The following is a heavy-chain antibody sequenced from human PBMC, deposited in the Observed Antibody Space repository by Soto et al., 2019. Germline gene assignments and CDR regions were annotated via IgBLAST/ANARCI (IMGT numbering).Heavy chain of an antibody. J-gene: IGHJ4*02. Sequence: LRLSCAASGFTFSSYAMSWVRQAPGKGLEWVSAISGSGGSTYYADSVKGRFTISRDNSKNTLYLQMNSLRAEDTAVYYCARSQEGLYGSGSYYNLNWGKGTLVTVAS. V-gene: IGHV3-23*01. D-gene: IGHD3-10*01. CDR2: ISGSGGST. CDR1: GFTFSSYA. CDR3: ARSQEGLYGSGSYYNLN.